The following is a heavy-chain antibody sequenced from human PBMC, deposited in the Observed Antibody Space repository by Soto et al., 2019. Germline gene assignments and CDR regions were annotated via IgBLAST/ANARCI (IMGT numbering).Heavy chain of an antibody. CDR3: AGGVVVYQQLVRGRDRFDP. D-gene: IGHD6-13*01. Sequence: EVQLVESGGGQVQPGGSLTLSCAVSGFTLRSYWMHWVRQAPGKGLEWVARIDSDGRTTNYADSVKGRFTISRDNAKNTVFLHMNSLRAEDRAVYYCAGGVVVYQQLVRGRDRFDPWGQGTLVTGSS. CDR1: GFTLRSYW. V-gene: IGHV3-74*01. J-gene: IGHJ5*02. CDR2: IDSDGRTT.